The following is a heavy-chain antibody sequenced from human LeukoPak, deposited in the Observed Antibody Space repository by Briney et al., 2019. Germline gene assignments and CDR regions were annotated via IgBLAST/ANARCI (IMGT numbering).Heavy chain of an antibody. CDR3: ARRYCSGSTCYYFDS. J-gene: IGHJ4*02. CDR2: IHPGDSET. D-gene: IGHD2-15*01. CDR1: GYRFTSYW. Sequence: GESLKISCKASGYRFTSYWIGWVRQMPGKDLECMGIIHPGDSETRYSPSFQGQVTISADKSISTAYLQWSGLKASDTAMYYCARRYCSGSTCYYFDSWGQGTLVTVSS. V-gene: IGHV5-51*01.